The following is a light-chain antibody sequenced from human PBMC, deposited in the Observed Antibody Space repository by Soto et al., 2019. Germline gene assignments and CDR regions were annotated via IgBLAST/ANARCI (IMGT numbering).Light chain of an antibody. CDR1: QSVYSNY. V-gene: IGKV3D-20*01. CDR3: QQYGGTPVT. Sequence: EIVLTQSPVTLSLSPGERATLSCGASQSVYSNYLAWYQQRPGLAPRLLIYDASNRATGIPDRFSGSGSGTDFTLTISRLEPEDFAMYYCQQYGGTPVTFGGGTKVEI. CDR2: DAS. J-gene: IGKJ4*01.